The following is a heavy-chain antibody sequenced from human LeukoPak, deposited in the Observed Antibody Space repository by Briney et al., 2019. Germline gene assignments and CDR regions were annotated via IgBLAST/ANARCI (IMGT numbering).Heavy chain of an antibody. CDR3: ARYLHYLVDFNS. CDR1: GYGLNTYW. D-gene: IGHD2-15*01. CDR2: IDPSDSDT. J-gene: IGHJ4*02. V-gene: IGHV5-10-1*01. Sequence: GESLKISCKTSGYGLNTYWITWVRQVPGKGLEWMGRIDPSDSDTNYNPSFRGRVTLSVDKSINTAYLQWSSLKASDSAIYYCARYLHYLVDFNSWGQGTLVTVSS.